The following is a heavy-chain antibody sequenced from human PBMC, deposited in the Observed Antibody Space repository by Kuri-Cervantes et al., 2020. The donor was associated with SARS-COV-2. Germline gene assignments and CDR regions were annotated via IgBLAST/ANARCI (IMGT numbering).Heavy chain of an antibody. CDR2: IDPSDSYT. D-gene: IGHD6-19*01. CDR1: GHSFTSCW. V-gene: IGHV5-10-1*01. CDR3: ARHLPYPYYSSGWIFYGMDV. J-gene: IGHJ6*02. Sequence: GESLKISCKGSGHSFTSCWISWVRQMPGKGLEWMGRIDPSDSYTNYSPSFQGHVTISADKSISTAYLQWSSLKASDTAMYYCARHLPYPYYSSGWIFYGMDVWGQGTTVTVSS.